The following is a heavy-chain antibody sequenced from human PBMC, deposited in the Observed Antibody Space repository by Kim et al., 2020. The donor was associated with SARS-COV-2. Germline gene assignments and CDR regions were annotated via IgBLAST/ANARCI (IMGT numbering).Heavy chain of an antibody. CDR1: GFTFSSYW. CDR3: ARVRSGYLNSPYYGMDV. J-gene: IGHJ6*02. CDR2: INSDGSST. D-gene: IGHD5-18*01. V-gene: IGHV3-74*01. Sequence: GGSLRLSCAASGFTFSSYWMHWVRQAPGKGLVWVSRINSDGSSTSYADSVKGRFTISRDNAKNTLYLQMNSLRAEDTAVYYCARVRSGYLNSPYYGMDVWGQGTTVTVSS.